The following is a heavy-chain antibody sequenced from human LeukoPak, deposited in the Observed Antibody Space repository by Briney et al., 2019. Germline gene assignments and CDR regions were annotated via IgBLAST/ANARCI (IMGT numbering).Heavy chain of an antibody. V-gene: IGHV4-4*02. J-gene: IGHJ4*02. CDR2: MYHSGIT. CDR3: ARGGSAVAAFDY. CDR1: GDSLSSSNW. Sequence: SETLPLTCAVSGDSLSSSNWWSWVRQSPGKGLEWIGEMYHSGITNYNPSLKSRVTISVDKSKNQFSLKLSSVTAADTAVYYCARGGSAVAAFDYWGQGTLVTVSP. D-gene: IGHD6-19*01.